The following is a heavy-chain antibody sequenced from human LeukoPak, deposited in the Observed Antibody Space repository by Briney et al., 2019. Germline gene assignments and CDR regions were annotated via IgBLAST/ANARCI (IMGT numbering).Heavy chain of an antibody. CDR2: ISYDGSNK. CDR3: AKDLSPLYYYDPSGYRLDY. Sequence: PGVSLRLSCAASGFTFSSYGMHWVRQAPGKGLEWVAVISYDGSNKYYADSVKGRFTISRDNSKNTLYLQMNSLRAEDTAVYYCAKDLSPLYYYDPSGYRLDYWGQGTLVTVSS. J-gene: IGHJ4*02. V-gene: IGHV3-30*18. CDR1: GFTFSSYG. D-gene: IGHD3-22*01.